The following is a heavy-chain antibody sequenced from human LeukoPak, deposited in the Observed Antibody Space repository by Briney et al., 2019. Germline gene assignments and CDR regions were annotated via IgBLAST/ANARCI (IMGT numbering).Heavy chain of an antibody. J-gene: IGHJ3*02. D-gene: IGHD1-26*01. CDR1: GGSISSYY. V-gene: IGHV4-59*01. CDR3: ARIGYSGTPVGAFDI. Sequence: PSETLSLTCTVSGGSISSYYWSWIRQPPGKGLEWIGYIYYSGSTNYNPSLKSRVSISVDTSKNQLSLKLSSVTAADTAVYYCARIGYSGTPVGAFDIWGQGTMVTVSS. CDR2: IYYSGST.